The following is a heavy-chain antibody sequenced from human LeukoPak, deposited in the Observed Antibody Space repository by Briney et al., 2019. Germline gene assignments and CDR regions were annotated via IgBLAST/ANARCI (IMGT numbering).Heavy chain of an antibody. CDR2: FDPEDGET. Sequence: EASVKVSCKVSGYTLTELSMHWVRQAPGKGLEWMGGFDPEDGETIYAQKFQGRVTMTEDTSTDTAYMELSSLRSEDTAVYYCATSNGYYDSSGSFGPLDYWGQGTLVTVSS. D-gene: IGHD3-22*01. J-gene: IGHJ4*02. CDR3: ATSNGYYDSSGSFGPLDY. V-gene: IGHV1-24*01. CDR1: GYTLTELS.